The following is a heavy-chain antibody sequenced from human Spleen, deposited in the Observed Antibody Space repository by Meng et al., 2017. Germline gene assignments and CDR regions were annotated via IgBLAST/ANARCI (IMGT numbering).Heavy chain of an antibody. CDR2: IGHSGIT. V-gene: IGHV4-39*01. CDR3: VRSSGWVRTGFDP. CDR1: GGSISTSGYY. J-gene: IGHJ5*02. D-gene: IGHD6-19*01. Sequence: QPQLQGSGPGLVKPSEALSLTCSVSGGSISTSGYYWGWIRQPPGKGLEWIGSIGHSGITYYTPSLKSRVTVSIDTSKSQFSLKLTSVTAADTAVYYCVRSSGWVRTGFDPWGQGTLVTVSS.